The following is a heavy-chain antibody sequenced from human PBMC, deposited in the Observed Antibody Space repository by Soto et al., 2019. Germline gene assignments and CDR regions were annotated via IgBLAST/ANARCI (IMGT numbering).Heavy chain of an antibody. Sequence: GESLKISCKGSGYDFTSYWIGWVRQMPGKGLKWMGIIQPVDSDTRYSPPFQGQVTISVDKSIGTAYLQWSSLKASDTAMYYCARVLRSGYLAYFYYAMDVWGQGTTVTVSS. CDR3: ARVLRSGYLAYFYYAMDV. CDR1: GYDFTSYW. CDR2: IQPVDSDT. J-gene: IGHJ6*02. D-gene: IGHD5-12*01. V-gene: IGHV5-51*01.